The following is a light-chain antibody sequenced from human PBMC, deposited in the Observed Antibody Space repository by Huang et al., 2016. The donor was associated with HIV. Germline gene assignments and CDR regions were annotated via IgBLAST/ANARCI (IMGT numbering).Light chain of an antibody. CDR1: QSLLHSDGNTY. CDR2: EVS. Sequence: DIVMTQTPLSLSVTPGQPASISCNSNQSLLHSDGNTYLHWFLLKPGQSPQLLISEVSNRFSGVPDRFSGTGSGTNFTLKISRVRSEDLGLYYCMQSLEPATFGQGTKLEIK. V-gene: IGKV2D-29*02. J-gene: IGKJ1*01. CDR3: MQSLEPAT.